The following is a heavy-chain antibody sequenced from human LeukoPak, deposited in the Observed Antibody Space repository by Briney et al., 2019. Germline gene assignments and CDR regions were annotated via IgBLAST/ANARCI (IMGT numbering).Heavy chain of an antibody. J-gene: IGHJ4*02. V-gene: IGHV1-2*02. Sequence: ASLKVSCKASGYTFTGYYMHWVRQAPGQGLEWMGWINPNSGGTNYAQKFQGRVTMTRDTSISTAYMELSRLRSDDTAVYYCARDRLYGSSWSFDYWGQGTLVTVSS. CDR3: ARDRLYGSSWSFDY. CDR2: INPNSGGT. CDR1: GYTFTGYY. D-gene: IGHD6-13*01.